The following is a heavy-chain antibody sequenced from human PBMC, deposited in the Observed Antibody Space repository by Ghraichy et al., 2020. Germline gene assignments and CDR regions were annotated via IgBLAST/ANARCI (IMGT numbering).Heavy chain of an antibody. V-gene: IGHV3-11*06. CDR1: GFNFSDYY. CDR3: ARGGRDVFDI. Sequence: GGSLRLSCAASGFNFSDYYMSWIRQAPGMGLEWVSYISHSSRFTNYADSVKGRFTISRDSAKNSLYLQMNSLRDDDTAVYFCARGGRDVFDIWGQGTMVTVSS. J-gene: IGHJ3*02. CDR2: ISHSSRFT.